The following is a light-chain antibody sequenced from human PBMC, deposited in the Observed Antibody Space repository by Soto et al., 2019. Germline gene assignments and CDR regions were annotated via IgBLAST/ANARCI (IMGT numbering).Light chain of an antibody. CDR2: RAS. J-gene: IGKJ5*01. CDR1: QSVLHSSNNENS. V-gene: IGKV4-1*01. CDR3: QQYGSSPIT. Sequence: DVVMTQAPDSLAVSLGERATINCKSSQSVLHSSNNENSLAWYQQKAGQRPKLLIYRASTRESGVPDRISGSGSGTDFTLTISRLEPEDFAVYYCQQYGSSPITFGQGTRLEIK.